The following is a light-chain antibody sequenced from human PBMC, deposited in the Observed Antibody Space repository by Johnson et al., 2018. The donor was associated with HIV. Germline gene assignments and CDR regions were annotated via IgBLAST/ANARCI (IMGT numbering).Light chain of an antibody. CDR2: DNN. J-gene: IGLJ1*01. Sequence: QSVLTQPPSVSAAPGQKVTISCSGSRSNIGNNYVSWYQQLPGTAPKLLIYDNNKRPSGIPDRFSGSKSGTSASLAISGLQAEDEADYYCAAWDDSLNGVYVFGTGTKVTVL. V-gene: IGLV1-51*01. CDR3: AAWDDSLNGVYV. CDR1: RSNIGNNY.